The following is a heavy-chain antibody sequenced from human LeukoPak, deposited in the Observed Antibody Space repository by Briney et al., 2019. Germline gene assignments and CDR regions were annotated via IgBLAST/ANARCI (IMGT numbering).Heavy chain of an antibody. J-gene: IGHJ4*02. Sequence: GGSLRLSCAASGYTFSSYAMSWVRQAPGKGLEWVSAISGSGGSTYYADSAKGGFTIPRDNSQNTLYLQMNSLRAEDTAVYYCAKYPETGDYCESSGDYDDWGQGTLVTVS. CDR1: GYTFSSYA. V-gene: IGHV3-23*01. D-gene: IGHD3-22*01. CDR3: AKYPETGDYCESSGDYDD. CDR2: ISGSGGST.